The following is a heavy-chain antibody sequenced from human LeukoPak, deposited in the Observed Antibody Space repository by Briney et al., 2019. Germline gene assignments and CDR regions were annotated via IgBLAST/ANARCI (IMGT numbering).Heavy chain of an antibody. CDR3: ARLAFCTNAVCFSNYYYSMDV. CDR2: IYPDDSDT. D-gene: IGHD2-8*01. V-gene: IGHV5-51*01. CDR1: GYSFTSYW. Sequence: GESPKISCKGSGYSFTSYWIGWVRQMPGKGLEWMGIIYPDDSDTKYSPSFQGQVTISADKSISTACLQWSSLKASDTAMYYCARLAFCTNAVCFSNYYYSMDVWGRGTTVTVSS. J-gene: IGHJ6*03.